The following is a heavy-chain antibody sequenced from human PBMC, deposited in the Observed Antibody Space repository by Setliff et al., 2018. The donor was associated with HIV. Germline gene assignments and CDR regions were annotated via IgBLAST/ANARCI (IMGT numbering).Heavy chain of an antibody. Sequence: ASVKVSCKASGYTFTDYYIHWVRQAPGQGLEWMGWINPNSGGTKYALNFQGRVTMTGDTSIRTAYMELSRLRSDDTAVFFCARTHYYDSSGYLDYWGQGTLVTVSS. V-gene: IGHV1-2*02. J-gene: IGHJ4*02. CDR3: ARTHYYDSSGYLDY. CDR1: GYTFTDYY. D-gene: IGHD3-22*01. CDR2: INPNSGGT.